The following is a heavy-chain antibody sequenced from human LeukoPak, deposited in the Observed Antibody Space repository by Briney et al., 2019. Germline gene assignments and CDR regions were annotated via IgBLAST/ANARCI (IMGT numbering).Heavy chain of an antibody. J-gene: IGHJ5*01. CDR2: ISGGGGST. D-gene: IGHD6-19*01. V-gene: IGHV3-23*01. CDR1: GFIYNSYA. CDR3: AKDPYSSGWYNWFDS. Sequence: GGSLRLSCAASGFIYNSYAMSWVRRAPGKGLEWVSGISGGGGSTDYADSVKGRFSISRDNSKNTLYLQMDSLRAEDTAVYYCAKDPYSSGWYNWFDSWGQGTLVTVSS.